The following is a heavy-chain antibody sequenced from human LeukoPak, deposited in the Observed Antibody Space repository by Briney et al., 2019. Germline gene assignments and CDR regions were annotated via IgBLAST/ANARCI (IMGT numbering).Heavy chain of an antibody. D-gene: IGHD3-22*01. J-gene: IGHJ4*02. CDR3: AKPAYDSSGFYFDF. CDR2: IYSGGTT. V-gene: IGHV3-66*04. Sequence: GGSLRLSCAASGFTVSSNYMGWVRQAPGKGLEWVSFIYSGGTTYYADSVKGRFIISRDNSKNTVFLQMNSLRAADTAVYFCAKPAYDSSGFYFDFWGQGTLVTVSS. CDR1: GFTVSSNY.